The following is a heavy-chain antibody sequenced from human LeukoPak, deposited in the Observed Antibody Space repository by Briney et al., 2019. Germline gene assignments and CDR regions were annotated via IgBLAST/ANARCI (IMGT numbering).Heavy chain of an antibody. V-gene: IGHV3-23*01. J-gene: IGHJ4*02. CDR1: GFTFSTYG. Sequence: GGSLRLSCAASGFTFSTYGMSWVRQAPGKGLEWVSGISGSGDSKYYADSVKGRFTISRDNSKNTLYLQMNSLRAEDTAVYYCAKGLGIAAADTIFDYWGQGTSVTVSS. CDR3: AKGLGIAAADTIFDY. CDR2: ISGSGDSK. D-gene: IGHD6-13*01.